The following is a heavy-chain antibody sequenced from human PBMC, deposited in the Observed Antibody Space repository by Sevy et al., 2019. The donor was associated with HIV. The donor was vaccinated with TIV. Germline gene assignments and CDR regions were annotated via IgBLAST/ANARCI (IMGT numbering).Heavy chain of an antibody. Sequence: GGSLRLSCAASGFTFSNYWMSWVRQAPGKGLEWVANIRHDGSEKYFVESVKGRFAISSDNAKNSLYLQMKSLRAEVTAVYYCARPYRTDPFYYSGSSGYYYPTYFDYWGQGTLVTVSS. J-gene: IGHJ4*02. D-gene: IGHD3-22*01. CDR1: GFTFSNYW. V-gene: IGHV3-7*01. CDR3: ARPYRTDPFYYSGSSGYYYPTYFDY. CDR2: IRHDGSEK.